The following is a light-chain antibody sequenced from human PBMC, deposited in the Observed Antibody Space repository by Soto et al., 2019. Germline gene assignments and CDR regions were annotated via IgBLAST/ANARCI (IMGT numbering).Light chain of an antibody. J-gene: IGKJ5*01. CDR2: GAS. V-gene: IGKV3-20*01. CDR1: QSVSSSY. Sequence: EIVLTQSPGTLSLSPGERATLSCRASQSVSSSYLAWYQQKPGQAPRLLIYGASSRATGIPDRFSGGGSGTDITLTISSLEPEDFAVYYCQEYGTSPLTFGQGTRLEIK. CDR3: QEYGTSPLT.